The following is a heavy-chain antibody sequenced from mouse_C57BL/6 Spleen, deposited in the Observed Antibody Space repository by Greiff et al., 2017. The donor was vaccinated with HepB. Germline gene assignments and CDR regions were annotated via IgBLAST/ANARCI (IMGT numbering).Heavy chain of an antibody. J-gene: IGHJ3*01. CDR1: GYSFTGYY. Sequence: VQLKESGPELVKPGASVKISCKASGYSFTGYYMNWVKQSPEKSLEWIGEINPSTGGTTYNQKFKAKATLTVDKSSSTAYMQLKSLTSEDSAVYYCARWDYDWFAYWGQGTLVTVSA. CDR2: INPSTGGT. V-gene: IGHV1-42*01. CDR3: ARWDYDWFAY. D-gene: IGHD2-4*01.